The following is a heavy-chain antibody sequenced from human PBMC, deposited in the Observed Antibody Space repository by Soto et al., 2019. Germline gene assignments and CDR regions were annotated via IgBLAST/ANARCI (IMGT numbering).Heavy chain of an antibody. D-gene: IGHD2-8*02. CDR3: ARLPWAGYGGVFDP. J-gene: IGHJ5*02. CDR1: GGSISKYY. V-gene: IGHV4-59*01. Sequence: SETLSLTCTVSGGSISKYYWSWIRQSPGKGLEWIGYIYYSGSTKYNPSLKSRVTISVDTSKNQFSLKLSSVTAADTAVYFCARLPWAGYGGVFDPWGQGTLVTVSS. CDR2: IYYSGST.